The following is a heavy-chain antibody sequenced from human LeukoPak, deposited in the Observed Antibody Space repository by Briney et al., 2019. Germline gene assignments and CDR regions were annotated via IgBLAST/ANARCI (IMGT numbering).Heavy chain of an antibody. CDR3: ATQASYDFWSGLYYFDN. D-gene: IGHD3-3*01. CDR2: IKHDGSEK. J-gene: IGHJ4*02. V-gene: IGHV3-7*01. CDR1: GFTFNTYW. Sequence: GGSLRLSCSASGFTFNTYWMTWVRQAPGKGLQWVANIKHDGSEKNYVDSVKGRFTISRDNANKSLYLQMSSLRGEDTAVYYCATQASYDFWSGLYYFDNWGQGTLVGVSS.